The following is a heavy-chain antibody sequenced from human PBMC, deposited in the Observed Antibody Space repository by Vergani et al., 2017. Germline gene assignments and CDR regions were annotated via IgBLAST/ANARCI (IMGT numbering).Heavy chain of an antibody. CDR2: IYYSGST. D-gene: IGHD5-12*01. CDR3: ARRVSITHWFDP. Sequence: QLQLQESGPGLVKPSETLSLTCTVSGGSISSSSYYWGWIRQPPGKGLEWIGSIYYSGSTYYNPSLKSRVTISVNTSKNQFSLKLSSVTAADPAVYYCARRVSITHWFDPWGQGTLVTVSS. J-gene: IGHJ5*02. V-gene: IGHV4-39*01. CDR1: GGSISSSSYY.